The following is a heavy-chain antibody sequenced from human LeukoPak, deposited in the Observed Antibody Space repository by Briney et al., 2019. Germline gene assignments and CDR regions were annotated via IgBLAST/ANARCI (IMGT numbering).Heavy chain of an antibody. CDR3: ARDGGGVSSWVSH. V-gene: IGHV5-10-1*01. CDR1: GYSFSSYW. Sequence: GESLKISCKGSGYSFSSYWISWVRQMPGKGLEWMGRIDPGDSFTKYRPSWEGGVTIPAEKSRSTVFRQWRSLKATDTAIYYCARDGGGVSSWVSHWGQGTLVSVSS. J-gene: IGHJ4*02. CDR2: IDPGDSFT. D-gene: IGHD2-8*02.